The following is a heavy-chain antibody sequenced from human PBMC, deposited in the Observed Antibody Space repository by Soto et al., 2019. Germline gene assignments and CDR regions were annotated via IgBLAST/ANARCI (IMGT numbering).Heavy chain of an antibody. Sequence: EASVKVSCKASGYTFTSYDINWVRQATGQGLEWMGWMNPNSGNTGYAQKFQGRVTMTRNTSISTAYMELSSLRSEDTAVYYCARIGSEDDGFDYWGQGTLVTVSS. CDR3: ARIGSEDDGFDY. CDR1: GYTFTSYD. D-gene: IGHD2-15*01. CDR2: MNPNSGNT. J-gene: IGHJ4*02. V-gene: IGHV1-8*01.